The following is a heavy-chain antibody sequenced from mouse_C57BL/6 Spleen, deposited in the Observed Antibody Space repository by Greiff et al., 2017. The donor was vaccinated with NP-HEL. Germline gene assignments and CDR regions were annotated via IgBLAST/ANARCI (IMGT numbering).Heavy chain of an antibody. CDR1: GFTFSDYG. CDR3: ARRAGTREGYAMDY. J-gene: IGHJ4*01. CDR2: ISSGSSTI. V-gene: IGHV5-17*01. Sequence: EVMLVESGGGLVKPGGSLKLSCAASGFTFSDYGMHWVRQAPEKGLEWVAYISSGSSTIYYADTVKGRFTISRDNAKNTLFLQMTSLRSEDTAMYYCARRAGTREGYAMDYWGQGTSVTVSS. D-gene: IGHD4-1*01.